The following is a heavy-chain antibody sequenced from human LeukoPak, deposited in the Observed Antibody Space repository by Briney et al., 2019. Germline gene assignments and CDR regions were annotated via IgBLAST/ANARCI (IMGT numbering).Heavy chain of an antibody. Sequence: GASVKVSCKASGYTFSSYGISWVRQAPGQGPEWMGWISVYKGNTNYAQKFQGRVTMTIDTSTNTAYMELRSLTSDDTALYYCARGSAVVCTTASCYSWFDPWGQGTLVTVSS. CDR2: ISVYKGNT. CDR1: GYTFSSYG. CDR3: ARGSAVVCTTASCYSWFDP. J-gene: IGHJ5*02. D-gene: IGHD2-2*01. V-gene: IGHV1-18*01.